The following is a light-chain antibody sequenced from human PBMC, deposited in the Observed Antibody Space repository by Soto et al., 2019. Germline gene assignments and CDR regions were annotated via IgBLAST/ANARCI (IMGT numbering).Light chain of an antibody. Sequence: QSALTQPPSASGTPGQRVTIPCAGSSSNIGSNTVNWYQQLPGTAPKLLIYSNDQRPSGVPDRFSGSKSGTSASLAISGLQSDDEDDYYCAAWDDSLNGYVFGTGTKVT. V-gene: IGLV1-44*01. J-gene: IGLJ1*01. CDR3: AAWDDSLNGYV. CDR1: SSNIGSNT. CDR2: SND.